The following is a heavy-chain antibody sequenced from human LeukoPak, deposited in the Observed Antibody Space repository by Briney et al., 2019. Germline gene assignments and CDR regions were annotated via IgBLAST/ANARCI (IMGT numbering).Heavy chain of an antibody. CDR3: TTGLRSGSRYYMDV. CDR1: GFTFSNAW. V-gene: IGHV3-15*01. D-gene: IGHD3-3*01. J-gene: IGHJ6*03. Sequence: GGSLRLSCAASGFTFSNAWMSWVRQAPGKGLEWVGRIKSKTDGGTTDYAAPVKGRFTISRDDSKNTLYLQMNSLKTEDTAVYYCTTGLRSGSRYYMDVWGKGTTVTVSS. CDR2: IKSKTDGGTT.